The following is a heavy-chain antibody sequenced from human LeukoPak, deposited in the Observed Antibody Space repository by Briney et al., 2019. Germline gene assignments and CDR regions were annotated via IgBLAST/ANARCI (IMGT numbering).Heavy chain of an antibody. D-gene: IGHD1-26*01. J-gene: IGHJ4*02. V-gene: IGHV3-66*01. CDR2: IYSGGST. CDR3: ARDLKGATDY. Sequence: GGSLRLSCAASGFTVSSNYMSWVRQAPGKGLEWVSVIYSGGSTYYADSVKGRFTISRDNFKNTLYLQMNSLRAEDTAVYYCARDLKGATDYWGQGTLVTVSS. CDR1: GFTVSSNY.